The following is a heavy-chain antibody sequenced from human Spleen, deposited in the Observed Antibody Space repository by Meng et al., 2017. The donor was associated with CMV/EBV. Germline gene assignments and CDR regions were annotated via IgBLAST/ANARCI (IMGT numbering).Heavy chain of an antibody. CDR2: INTYNGNT. Sequence: ASVKVSCKASGYTFNNYGISWVRQAPGQGLEWMGWINTYNGNTNYAQRLQSRVTMTIHTSTGTVYMELRSLRSDDTAVYYCARTHRGGSGRSFDYWGQGALVTVSS. J-gene: IGHJ4*02. V-gene: IGHV1-18*01. D-gene: IGHD3-10*01. CDR1: GYTFNNYG. CDR3: ARTHRGGSGRSFDY.